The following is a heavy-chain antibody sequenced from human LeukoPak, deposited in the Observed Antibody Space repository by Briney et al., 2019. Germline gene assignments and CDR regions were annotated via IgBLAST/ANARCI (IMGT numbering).Heavy chain of an antibody. CDR3: ARDLGFWEYYDSSGYFDY. CDR1: GFTFSSYS. J-gene: IGHJ4*02. Sequence: GGSLRLSCAASGFTFSSYSMNWVRQAPGKGLEWVSYISSSSSTIYYADSVKGRFTISRDNAKNSLYLQMNSLRAEDTAVYYCARDLGFWEYYDSSGYFDYWAREPWSPSPQ. CDR2: ISSSSSTI. D-gene: IGHD3-22*01. V-gene: IGHV3-48*01.